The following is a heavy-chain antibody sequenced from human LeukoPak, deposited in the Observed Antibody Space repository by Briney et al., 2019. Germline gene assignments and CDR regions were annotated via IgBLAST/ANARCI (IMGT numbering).Heavy chain of an antibody. J-gene: IGHJ4*02. CDR1: GFTFSSYD. D-gene: IGHD2-8*02. CDR3: AKDQSGGTYYDY. V-gene: IGHV3-23*01. CDR2: IRGSGGST. Sequence: GGSLRLPRAVSGFTFSSYDMRWARQAPGKGLEWVSAIRGSGGSTYYADSVKGRFTISRDNSRNRLYLQMNSLTAEDTAVYFCAKDQSGGTYYDYWGQGTLVTVSS.